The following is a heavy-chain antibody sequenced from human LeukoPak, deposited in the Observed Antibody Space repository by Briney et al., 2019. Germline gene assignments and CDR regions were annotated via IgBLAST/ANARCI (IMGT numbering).Heavy chain of an antibody. Sequence: SETPSLTCTVSGGSISGSSYYWGWIRQPPGKGLEWIGSIYYSGSTNYNPSLKTRVTISVDTSKNQFSLKLSSVTAADTAVYYCARAGSYGDYVNYFDYWGQGTLVTVSS. CDR1: GGSISGSSYY. J-gene: IGHJ4*02. V-gene: IGHV4-39*07. CDR3: ARAGSYGDYVNYFDY. CDR2: IYYSGST. D-gene: IGHD4-17*01.